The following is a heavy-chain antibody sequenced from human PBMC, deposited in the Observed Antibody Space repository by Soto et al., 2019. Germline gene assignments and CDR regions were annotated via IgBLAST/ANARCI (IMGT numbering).Heavy chain of an antibody. CDR2: IVASRDIT. CDR3: VKGSVNPWHFDL. J-gene: IGHJ2*01. D-gene: IGHD1-26*01. Sequence: EEHLLESGGGLVQPGGSLTLSCAASGFILSNYAMTWVRQAPGKGLEWVSSIVASRDITKDADSVKGRFTMSKDTSNNTPYLQMYSLSAEDPATYYCVKGSVNPWHFDLWSRGTLVAVSS. CDR1: GFILSNYA. V-gene: IGHV3-23*01.